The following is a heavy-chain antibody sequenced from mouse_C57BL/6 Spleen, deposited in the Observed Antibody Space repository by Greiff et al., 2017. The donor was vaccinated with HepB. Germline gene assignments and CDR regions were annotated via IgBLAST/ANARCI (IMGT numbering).Heavy chain of an antibody. CDR3: ARGHYGSSYDAMDY. CDR2: INPSSGYT. V-gene: IGHV1-7*01. CDR1: GYTFTSYW. D-gene: IGHD1-1*01. J-gene: IGHJ4*01. Sequence: VQLQQSGAELAKPGASVKLSCKASGYTFTSYWMHWVKQRPGQGLEWIGYINPSSGYTKYNQKFKDKATLTADKSSSTAYMQLSSLTHEDSAVYDCARGHYGSSYDAMDYWGQGTSVTVSS.